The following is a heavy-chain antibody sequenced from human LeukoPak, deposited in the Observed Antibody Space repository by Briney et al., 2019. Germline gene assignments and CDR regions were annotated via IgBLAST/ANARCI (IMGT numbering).Heavy chain of an antibody. Sequence: SQTLSLTCTVSGGSISSGGYYWSWIRQHPGKGLEWIGYIYYSGSTYYNPPLKSRVTISVDTSKNQFSLKLSSVTAADTAVYYCARDLDSSGYSPLYWGQGTLVTVSS. D-gene: IGHD3-22*01. CDR3: ARDLDSSGYSPLY. CDR1: GGSISSGGYY. J-gene: IGHJ4*02. CDR2: IYYSGST. V-gene: IGHV4-31*03.